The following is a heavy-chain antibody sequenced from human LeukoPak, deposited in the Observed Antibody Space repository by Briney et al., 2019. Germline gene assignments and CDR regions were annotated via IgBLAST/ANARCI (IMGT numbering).Heavy chain of an antibody. Sequence: SETLSLTCTVSGGSISSSSYYWGWIRQPPGKGLEWIGSNYYSGSTYYNPSLKSRVTISVDTSKNQFSLKLSSVTAADTAVYYCARDLRTVTVYYFDYWGQGTLVTVSS. J-gene: IGHJ4*02. V-gene: IGHV4-39*07. CDR3: ARDLRTVTVYYFDY. CDR2: NYYSGST. D-gene: IGHD4-17*01. CDR1: GGSISSSSYY.